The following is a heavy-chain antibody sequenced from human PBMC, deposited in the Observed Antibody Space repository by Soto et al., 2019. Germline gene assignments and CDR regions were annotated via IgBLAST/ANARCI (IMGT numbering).Heavy chain of an antibody. V-gene: IGHV1-69*01. CDR3: ASLLSGYSYGGY. J-gene: IGHJ4*02. Sequence: QVQLVQSGAEVKKPGSSVKVSCKASGGTFSSYSIDWVRQAPGQGLEWMGGIIPIFDTPSYAQKFQGRVTITADDSTSTSYMELSSLRSDDMAVYYCASLLSGYSYGGYWGQGTLVTVSS. CDR1: GGTFSSYS. CDR2: IIPIFDTP. D-gene: IGHD3-3*01.